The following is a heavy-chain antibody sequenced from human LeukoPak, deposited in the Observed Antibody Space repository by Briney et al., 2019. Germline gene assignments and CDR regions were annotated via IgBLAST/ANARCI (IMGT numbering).Heavy chain of an antibody. CDR1: GFSFSSNW. CDR3: ARDRETAGYSSGWFDY. V-gene: IGHV3-7*01. Sequence: GGSLRLSCAASGFSFSSNWMSWLRQAPGKGLKWVASIKEDGGEKYYVDSVKGRFTISRDNAKNSLSLQMNSLRVEDTAVYYCARDRETAGYSSGWFDYWGQGTLVTVSS. D-gene: IGHD6-19*01. J-gene: IGHJ4*02. CDR2: IKEDGGEK.